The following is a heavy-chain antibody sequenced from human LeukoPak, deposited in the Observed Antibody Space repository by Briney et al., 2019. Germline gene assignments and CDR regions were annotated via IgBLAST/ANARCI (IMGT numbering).Heavy chain of an antibody. J-gene: IGHJ3*02. CDR1: GFTFSSYE. D-gene: IGHD1-26*01. CDR3: ARRIVGRDPASDI. Sequence: GGSLRLSCAASGFTFSSYEMNWVRQAPGKGLEWVSYISSSGSTIYYADSVKGRFTISRDSAKNSLYLQMNSLRTDDTAVYYCARRIVGRDPASDIWGQGTMVTVSS. CDR2: ISSSGSTI. V-gene: IGHV3-48*03.